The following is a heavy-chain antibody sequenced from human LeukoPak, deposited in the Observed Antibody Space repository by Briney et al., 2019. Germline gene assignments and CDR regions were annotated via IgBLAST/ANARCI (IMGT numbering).Heavy chain of an antibody. CDR2: IEQDGSEK. CDR1: GFTFSSYW. J-gene: IGHJ4*02. Sequence: PGGSLRLSCAASGFTFSSYWMSWVRQAPGKGLEWVANIEQDGSEKYYVDSVKGRFTISRDNAKNSLYLQMNSLRAEDTAVYYCASSRGYCSSTSCYFNFDYWGQGTLVTVSS. CDR3: ASSRGYCSSTSCYFNFDY. D-gene: IGHD2-2*01. V-gene: IGHV3-7*01.